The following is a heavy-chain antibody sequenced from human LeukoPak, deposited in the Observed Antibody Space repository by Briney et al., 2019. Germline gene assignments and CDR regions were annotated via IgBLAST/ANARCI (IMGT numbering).Heavy chain of an antibody. Sequence: SETMSLTCAVYGGSFSGYYWSWIRQPPGKGLEWIGEINHSGSTNYNPSLKSRVTISVDTSKNQFSLKLSSVTAADTAVYYCASRGYSYGPFDYWGQGTPVTVSS. CDR2: INHSGST. CDR3: ASRGYSYGPFDY. CDR1: GGSFSGYY. D-gene: IGHD5-18*01. V-gene: IGHV4-34*01. J-gene: IGHJ4*02.